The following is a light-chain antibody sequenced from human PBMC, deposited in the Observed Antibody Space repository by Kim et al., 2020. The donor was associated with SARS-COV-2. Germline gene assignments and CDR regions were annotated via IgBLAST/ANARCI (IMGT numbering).Light chain of an antibody. CDR2: WAS. CDR1: QSVLYSSNNKNY. CDR3: QQYYSTPWT. J-gene: IGKJ1*01. V-gene: IGKV4-1*01. Sequence: RATINCKSSQSVLYSSNNKNYLAWYQQKPGQPPKLLIYWASTRESGVPDRFSGSGSGTDFTLTISSLQAEDVAVYYCQQYYSTPWTFGQGTKVEIK.